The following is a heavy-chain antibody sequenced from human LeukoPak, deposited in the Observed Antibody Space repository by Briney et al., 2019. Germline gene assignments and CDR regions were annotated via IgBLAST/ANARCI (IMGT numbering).Heavy chain of an antibody. CDR3: VKDRIAVAGTPFDY. CDR2: ISSNGGST. D-gene: IGHD6-19*01. V-gene: IGHV3-64D*09. Sequence: GGSLRLTCSASGFTFSSYAMHWVRQPPGKGLEYVSAISSNGGSTYYADSVKGRFTISRDNSKHTLYLQMRSLRAEDTAVYYCVKDRIAVAGTPFDYWGQGTLVTVSS. CDR1: GFTFSSYA. J-gene: IGHJ4*02.